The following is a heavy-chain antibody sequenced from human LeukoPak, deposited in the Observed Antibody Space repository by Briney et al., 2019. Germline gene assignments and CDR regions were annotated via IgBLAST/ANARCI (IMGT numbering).Heavy chain of an antibody. J-gene: IGHJ5*02. CDR3: AIEGGINWRDP. D-gene: IGHD3-16*01. CDR1: LGIISSYY. V-gene: IGHV4-59*01. Sequence: SETLSLTCTVSLGIISSYYWNWIRQPPGKGLEWIGYIYYSGSTNYNPSLKSRVTISIDTSKNQFSLKLSSVTAADTAVYYCAIEGGINWRDPWGQGTLVTVSS. CDR2: IYYSGST.